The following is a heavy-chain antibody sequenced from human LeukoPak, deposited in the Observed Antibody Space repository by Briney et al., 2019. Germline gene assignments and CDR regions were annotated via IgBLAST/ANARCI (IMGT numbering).Heavy chain of an antibody. CDR1: GFTFSSYS. Sequence: PGGSPRLSCAASGFTFSSYSMNWVRQAPGRGLEWVSYISSSSSTIYYADSVKGRFTLSRDNAKNSLYLQMNSLRAEDTALYYCARLLPGYSSSSNDFDYWGQGTLVTVSS. CDR3: ARLLPGYSSSSNDFDY. CDR2: ISSSSSTI. D-gene: IGHD6-6*01. V-gene: IGHV3-48*04. J-gene: IGHJ4*02.